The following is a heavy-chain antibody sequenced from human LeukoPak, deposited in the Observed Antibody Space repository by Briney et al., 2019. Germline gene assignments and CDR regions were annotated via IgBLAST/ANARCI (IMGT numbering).Heavy chain of an antibody. CDR2: IKQDGSEK. CDR3: ATYDSWSGYNIAY. J-gene: IGHJ4*02. CDR1: GFTFSSYW. D-gene: IGHD3-3*01. V-gene: IGHV3-7*03. Sequence: GGSLRLSCAASGFTFSSYWMSWVRQAPGKGLEWVANIKQDGSEKYYVDSVKGRFTISRDNAKNSLYLQMNSLRAADTAIYYCATYDSWSGYNIAYWGQGTLVTVSS.